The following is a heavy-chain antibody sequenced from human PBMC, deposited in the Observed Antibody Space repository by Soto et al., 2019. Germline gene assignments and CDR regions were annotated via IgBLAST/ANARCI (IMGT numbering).Heavy chain of an antibody. CDR2: INADKGDT. CDR1: GYSFTDFA. J-gene: IGHJ4*02. Sequence: ASVKVSCKASGYSFTDFAMHWVRLASGQRLEWMGWINADKGDTKYSPKFQGRVTMTRDTSTSTVYMDVSSLRSEDTAVYYCAREYCSGGSCFYYFDYWGQGTLVTVSS. D-gene: IGHD2-15*01. CDR3: AREYCSGGSCFYYFDY. V-gene: IGHV1-3*01.